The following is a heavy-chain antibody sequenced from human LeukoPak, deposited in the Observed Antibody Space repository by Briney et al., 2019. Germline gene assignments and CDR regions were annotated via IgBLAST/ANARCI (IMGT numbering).Heavy chain of an antibody. J-gene: IGHJ3*02. CDR1: CYTLSHYG. CDR3: ARGWELSI. V-gene: IGHV1-18*01. D-gene: IGHD3-10*01. Sequence: ASVEVFFKGSCYTLSHYGISWGGHGPWQRPEWMGWISTYNGNTNYAQELQDRVTMTTDTSTSTAYMELRSLRSDDTALYYCARGWELSIWGQGTMVTVSS. CDR2: ISTYNGNT.